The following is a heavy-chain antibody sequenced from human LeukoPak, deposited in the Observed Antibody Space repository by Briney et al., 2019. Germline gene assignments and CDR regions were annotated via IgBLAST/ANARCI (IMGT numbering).Heavy chain of an antibody. J-gene: IGHJ3*02. Sequence: SETLSLTCNFSSDSMTYIFWSWIRQPAGKGLEWIGRIYSSGSAHYNPSLKSRVTMSVDTSKNQFSLKLSSVTATDTAVYYCARHRRTLSAFDIWGQGTMVTVSS. CDR2: IYSSGSA. CDR1: SDSMTYIF. CDR3: ARHRRTLSAFDI. D-gene: IGHD2-15*01. V-gene: IGHV4-4*07.